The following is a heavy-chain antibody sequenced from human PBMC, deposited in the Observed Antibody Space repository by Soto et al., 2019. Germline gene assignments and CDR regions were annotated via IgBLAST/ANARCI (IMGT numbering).Heavy chain of an antibody. CDR3: AKEMTSGSRLAFDY. CDR1: GFTFSSYA. CDR2: ITGDGDTT. V-gene: IGHV3-23*01. D-gene: IGHD2-15*01. Sequence: EVQLLESGGGLLQPGGSLRLSCAASGFTFSSYALNWVRQAPGKGLEWVSGITGDGDTTFYAGSVKGRFTISRDNSRTTVYLQMNSVRAEDTAVYYCAKEMTSGSRLAFDYWGQGTLVTVSS. J-gene: IGHJ4*02.